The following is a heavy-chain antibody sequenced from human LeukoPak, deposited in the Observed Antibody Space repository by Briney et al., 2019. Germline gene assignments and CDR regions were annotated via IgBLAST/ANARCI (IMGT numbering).Heavy chain of an antibody. CDR1: GFTFGDYA. CDR2: IRSKAYGGTT. CDR3: TRDLVGYYYDSSGYLGGAFDI. Sequence: GGSLRLSCTASGFTFGDYAMSWVRQAPGKGLEWVGFIRSKAYGGTTEYAASVKGRFTISRDDSKSIAYLQMNSLKTDDTAVYYCTRDLVGYYYDSSGYLGGAFDIWGQGTMVTVSS. V-gene: IGHV3-49*04. D-gene: IGHD3-22*01. J-gene: IGHJ3*02.